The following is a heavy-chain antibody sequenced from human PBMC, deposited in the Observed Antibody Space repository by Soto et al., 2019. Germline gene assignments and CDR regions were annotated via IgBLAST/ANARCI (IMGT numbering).Heavy chain of an antibody. Sequence: ASVKVSCKASGYTFTSYGISWVRQAPGQGLEWMGWISAYSGNTGYAQKFQGRVTMTRNTSISTAYMELSSLRSEDTAVYYCARGSFGGDDAFDIWGQGTMVTVSS. CDR3: ARGSFGGDDAFDI. CDR2: ISAYSGNT. V-gene: IGHV1-8*02. J-gene: IGHJ3*02. CDR1: GYTFTSYG. D-gene: IGHD2-21*02.